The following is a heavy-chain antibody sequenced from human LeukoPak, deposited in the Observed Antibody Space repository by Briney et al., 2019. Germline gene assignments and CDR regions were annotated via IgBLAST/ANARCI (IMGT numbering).Heavy chain of an antibody. V-gene: IGHV3-21*04. CDR2: VSSSSSYI. D-gene: IGHD3-22*01. Sequence: GGSLRLSCAASGFTFSNYGMHWVRQAPGKGLEWVSYVSSSSSYIYYADSVKGRSTISRDNAKHSLYLQMNSLRAGDTALYYCARERTYYYDCNTGYLDYWGQGTLVTVSS. J-gene: IGHJ4*02. CDR1: GFTFSNYG. CDR3: ARERTYYYDCNTGYLDY.